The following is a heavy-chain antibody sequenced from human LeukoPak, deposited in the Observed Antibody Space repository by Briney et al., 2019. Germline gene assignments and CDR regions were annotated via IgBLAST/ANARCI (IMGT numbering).Heavy chain of an antibody. J-gene: IGHJ4*02. CDR3: AKDRSCTNNICHGDFDY. Sequence: PGGSLSLSCAASGFIFSNYAMSWVRQAPGKGLERVSGISGSGGDTYYADSVKGRFTVSRDNSKNTLYLQRNSLRAEDTGAYYCAKDRSCTNNICHGDFDYWGQGTLVTVSS. CDR1: GFIFSNYA. CDR2: ISGSGGDT. D-gene: IGHD2-8*01. V-gene: IGHV3-23*01.